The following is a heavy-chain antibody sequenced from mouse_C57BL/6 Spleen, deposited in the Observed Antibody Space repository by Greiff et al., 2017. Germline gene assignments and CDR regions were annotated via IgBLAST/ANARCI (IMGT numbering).Heavy chain of an antibody. V-gene: IGHV1-81*01. Sequence: QVQLQQSGAELARPGASVKLSCKASGYTFTSYGISWVKQRTGQGLEWIGEIYPRSGNTNYNEKFKGKATLTADKSSSTAYMELRSLTSEDSAVLFYARASPRSSYTYAMDYWGQGTSVTVSS. CDR1: GYTFTSYG. J-gene: IGHJ4*01. D-gene: IGHD1-1*01. CDR2: IYPRSGNT. CDR3: ARASPRSSYTYAMDY.